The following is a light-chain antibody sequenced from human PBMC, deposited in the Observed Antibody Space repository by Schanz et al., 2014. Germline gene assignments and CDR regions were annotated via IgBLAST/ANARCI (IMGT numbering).Light chain of an antibody. V-gene: IGLV2-11*01. J-gene: IGLJ2*01. CDR2: DVS. CDR3: SSYAGSNFVV. CDR1: SSDVGGYNY. Sequence: QSALTQPRSVSGSPGQSVAISCTGTSSDVGGYNYVSWFQQHPGTAPKLMISDVSHRPSGVPDRFSGSKSGNTASLTVSGLQAEDEADYYCSSYAGSNFVVFGGGTKLTVL.